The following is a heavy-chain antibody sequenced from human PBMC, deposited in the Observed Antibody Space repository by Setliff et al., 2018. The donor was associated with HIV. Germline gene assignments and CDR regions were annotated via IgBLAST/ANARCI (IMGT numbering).Heavy chain of an antibody. D-gene: IGHD1-7*01. CDR2: IYYSGST. V-gene: IGHV4-38-2*01. CDR1: GYSISSGYY. CDR3: ARVRLELRQYWFDS. J-gene: IGHJ5*01. Sequence: SETLSLTCAVSGYSISSGYYWGRIRQPPGKGLEWIGSIYYSGSTNYNPSLKSRVTISVDMSKNQFSLKLNSVTAADTAVYYCARVRLELRQYWFDSWGQGSPVTVSS.